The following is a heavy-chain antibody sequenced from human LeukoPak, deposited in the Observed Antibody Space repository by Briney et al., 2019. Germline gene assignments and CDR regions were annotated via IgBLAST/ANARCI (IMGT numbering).Heavy chain of an antibody. CDR1: GFTFSSYG. Sequence: GGSLRLSCAASGFTFSSYGMHWVRQAPGKGLEWVAVIWYDGSNKYYADSVKGRFTISRDNSKNTLYLQMNSLRAEDTAVYYCAREEGVTALDYWGQGTPVTVSS. CDR2: IWYDGSNK. D-gene: IGHD4-23*01. J-gene: IGHJ4*02. CDR3: AREEGVTALDY. V-gene: IGHV3-33*01.